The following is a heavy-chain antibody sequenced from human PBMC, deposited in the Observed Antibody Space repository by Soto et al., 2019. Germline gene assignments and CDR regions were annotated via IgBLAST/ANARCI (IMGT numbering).Heavy chain of an antibody. D-gene: IGHD6-19*01. Sequence: GGSLRLSCAASGVTFSDYYMSWIRQAPGKGLEWVSYISSSGSTIYYADSVKGRFTISRDNAKNSLYLQMNSLRAEDTAVYYCASAGETGAVAGTRYYYYYMDVWGKGTTVTVSS. J-gene: IGHJ6*03. CDR3: ASAGETGAVAGTRYYYYYMDV. V-gene: IGHV3-11*01. CDR1: GVTFSDYY. CDR2: ISSSGSTI.